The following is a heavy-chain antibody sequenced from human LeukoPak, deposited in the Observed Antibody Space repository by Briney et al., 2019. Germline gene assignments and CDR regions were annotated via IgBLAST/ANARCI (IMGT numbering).Heavy chain of an antibody. V-gene: IGHV4-39*07. D-gene: IGHD3-10*01. CDR3: ARDYKNYYGSGPTDY. CDR2: IYYSGST. J-gene: IGHJ4*02. CDR1: GGSISSSSYY. Sequence: SETLSLTCTVSGGSISSSSYYWGWIRQPPGKGLEWIGSIYYSGSTYYNPSLKSRVTISVDTFKNQFSLKLSSVTAADTAVYYCARDYKNYYGSGPTDYWGQETLVTVSS.